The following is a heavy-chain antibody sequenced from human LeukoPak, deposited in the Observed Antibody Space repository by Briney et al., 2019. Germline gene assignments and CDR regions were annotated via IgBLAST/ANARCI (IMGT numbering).Heavy chain of an antibody. D-gene: IGHD5-12*01. Sequence: GGSLRLSCAASGFTFSSYAMHWVRQAPGKGLEWVAVISYDGSNKYYADSVKGRFTISRDNSKNTLYLQMNSLRAEDTAVHYCARDSTVATRSFVLYGLDAWGQGTTVTVSS. CDR1: GFTFSSYA. V-gene: IGHV3-30-3*01. J-gene: IGHJ6*02. CDR2: ISYDGSNK. CDR3: ARDSTVATRSFVLYGLDA.